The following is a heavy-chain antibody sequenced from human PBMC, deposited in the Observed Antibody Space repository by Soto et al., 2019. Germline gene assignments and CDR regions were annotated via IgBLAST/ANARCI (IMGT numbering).Heavy chain of an antibody. CDR3: AEVVPIFGFRGSWFDX. D-gene: IGHD3-3*01. CDR2: IYWDDDK. J-gene: IGHJ5*02. V-gene: IGHV2-5*02. CDR1: GFSLSTSGVG. Sequence: SGPTLVNPTQTLTLTCTFSGFSLSTSGVGVGWIRQPPGKALEWLALIYWDDDKRYSPSLKSRLTITKDTSKNQVVLTMTNMDPVDTATYYCAEVVPIFGFRGSWFDXWGQGNLVTV.